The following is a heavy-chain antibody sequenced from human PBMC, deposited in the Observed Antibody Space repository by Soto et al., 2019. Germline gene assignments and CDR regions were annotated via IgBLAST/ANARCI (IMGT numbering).Heavy chain of an antibody. Sequence: QFRLVKPEAEVKKLGASVKVSCKASGYTFITSYAIHWCAQPPGQRLEWMGWINVGDGSTRYSQKFQGRVTITRDTSATIAYMELTSLRSEDTAVYYCARGPSIAAPPFDYWGQGTLVTVSS. D-gene: IGHD6-6*01. J-gene: IGHJ4*02. CDR2: INVGDGST. CDR3: ARGPSIAAPPFDY. CDR1: GYTFITSYA. V-gene: IGHV1-3*01.